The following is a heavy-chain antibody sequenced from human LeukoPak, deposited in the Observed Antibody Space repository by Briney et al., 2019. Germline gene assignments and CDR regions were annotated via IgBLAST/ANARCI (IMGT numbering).Heavy chain of an antibody. CDR2: ISFSNSTL. Sequence: PGGSLRLSCAASGFNVSYYSMNWVRQAPGKGLEWVSYISFSNSTLYYADSVRGRFTISRDNSKNTLYLQMNSLRAEDTALYYCARTAMGDYVRFPNDYWGQGTLVTVSS. CDR1: GFNVSYYS. J-gene: IGHJ4*02. CDR3: ARTAMGDYVRFPNDY. V-gene: IGHV3-48*01. D-gene: IGHD4-17*01.